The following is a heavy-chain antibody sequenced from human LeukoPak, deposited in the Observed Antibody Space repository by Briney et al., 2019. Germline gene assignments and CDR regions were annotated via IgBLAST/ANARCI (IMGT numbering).Heavy chain of an antibody. CDR2: INPNSGGT. CDR3: ARENVVVAATTRGNWFDP. Sequence: ASVKVSCKASRYTFTRYYMHWVRQAPGQGVEWMGWINPNSGGTNYAQKFQGRVTMTRDTSISTAYMELSRLRSDDTAVYYCARENVVVAATTRGNWFDPWGQGTLVTVSS. V-gene: IGHV1-2*02. D-gene: IGHD2-15*01. CDR1: RYTFTRYY. J-gene: IGHJ5*02.